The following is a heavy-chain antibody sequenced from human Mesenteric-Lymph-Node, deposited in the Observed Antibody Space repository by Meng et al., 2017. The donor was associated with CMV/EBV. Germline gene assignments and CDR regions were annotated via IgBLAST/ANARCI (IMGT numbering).Heavy chain of an antibody. V-gene: IGHV3-21*01. D-gene: IGHD6-6*01. CDR2: INYDGNSI. CDR1: GFTFSSYA. CDR3: ANSKGQLGFAW. J-gene: IGHJ4*02. Sequence: GESLKISCAGSGFTFSSYAMTWVRQPPGKGLEWVSSINYDGNSIYYADSVRGRFTISRDDAQNSLYLQMISLRVEDTAVYYCANSKGQLGFAWWGQGTLVTVSS.